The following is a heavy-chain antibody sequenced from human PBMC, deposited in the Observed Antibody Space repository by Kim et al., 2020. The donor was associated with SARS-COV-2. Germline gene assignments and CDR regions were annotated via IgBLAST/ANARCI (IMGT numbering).Heavy chain of an antibody. V-gene: IGHV4-34*01. Sequence: NYDPSLKSRLTISVDTSKNQFSLKLTSVTAADTAVYYCARTTGGNCFDYWGQGVLVTVSS. D-gene: IGHD2-15*01. CDR3: ARTTGGNCFDY. J-gene: IGHJ4*02.